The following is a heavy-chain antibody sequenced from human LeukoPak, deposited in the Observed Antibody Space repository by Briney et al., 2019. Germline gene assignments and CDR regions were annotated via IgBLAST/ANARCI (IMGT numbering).Heavy chain of an antibody. CDR2: IYYSGST. CDR3: ARVIMSSLYYYYMDV. D-gene: IGHD3-3*01. Sequence: SETLSLTCTVSGGSISSYYWSWSRQPPGKGLKWIGYIYYSGSTNYNPSLKSRVTISVDTSKNKFSLKLSSVTAADTAVYYCARVIMSSLYYYYMDVWGKGTTVTVSS. J-gene: IGHJ6*03. V-gene: IGHV4-59*01. CDR1: GGSISSYY.